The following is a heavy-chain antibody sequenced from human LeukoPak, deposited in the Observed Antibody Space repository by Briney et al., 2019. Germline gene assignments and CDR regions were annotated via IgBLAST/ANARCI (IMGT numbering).Heavy chain of an antibody. CDR2: IKNDGSFT. CDR3: AGSDYLTN. V-gene: IGHV3-74*01. CDR1: GFTFSTYW. D-gene: IGHD4-17*01. J-gene: IGHJ4*02. Sequence: PGGSLRLSCAAYGFTFSTYWMHWVRQAPGKGLVWVSRIKNDGSFTNYADSVKGRFTISRDNAKNTLHLQMNSLRAEDTAVYYCAGSDYLTNWGQGTLVTVSS.